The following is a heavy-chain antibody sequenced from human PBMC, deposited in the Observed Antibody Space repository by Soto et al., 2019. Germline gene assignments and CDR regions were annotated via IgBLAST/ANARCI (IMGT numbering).Heavy chain of an antibody. Sequence: SETLSLTCTLSRGSISSYYCSSIRQPPGKELESIGYIYYSGSTNYNPSLKSRVTISVDTPKNQFSLKLSSVTAADTAVYYCARYSSGWYGEYYYYGMDVWGQGTTVTVSS. CDR1: RGSISSYY. CDR3: ARYSSGWYGEYYYYGMDV. D-gene: IGHD6-19*01. CDR2: IYYSGST. J-gene: IGHJ6*01. V-gene: IGHV4-59*01.